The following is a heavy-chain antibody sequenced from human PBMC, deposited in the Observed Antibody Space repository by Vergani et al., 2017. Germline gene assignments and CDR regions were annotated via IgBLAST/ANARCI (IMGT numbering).Heavy chain of an antibody. CDR1: GGSISSYY. CDR2: IYYSGCT. D-gene: IGHD3-22*01. J-gene: IGHJ4*02. Sequence: QVQLQESGPGLVKPSETLSLTCTVSGGSISSYYWSWIRQPPGKGLEWIGYIYYSGCTNYNPSLQSRVTISVDTSKNQFSLTMSSVTAAYTAVYYCARVVPGRCCYYYLLDYWGQGTLVTVSA. CDR3: ARVVPGRCCYYYLLDY. V-gene: IGHV4-59*01.